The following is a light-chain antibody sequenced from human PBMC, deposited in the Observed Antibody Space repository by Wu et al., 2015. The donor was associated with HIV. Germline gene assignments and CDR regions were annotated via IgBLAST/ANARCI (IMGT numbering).Light chain of an antibody. J-gene: IGKJ2*01. CDR2: DAS. V-gene: IGKV3-20*01. CDR3: QHYGTSPYT. CDR1: QSVSTY. Sequence: EIVLTQSPVTLSLSPGERATLSCRASQSVSTYLAWYQQKPGQAPRLLIYDASNRATGIPDRFSGSGSGTDFTLTISRLEPEDFAVYYCQHYGTSPYTFGQGTKLEIK.